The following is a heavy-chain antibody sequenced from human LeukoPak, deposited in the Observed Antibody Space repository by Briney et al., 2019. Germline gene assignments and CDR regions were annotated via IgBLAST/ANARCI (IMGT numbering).Heavy chain of an antibody. V-gene: IGHV1-18*01. Sequence: ASVKVSCKASGYTFTSYGISWVRQAPGQGLEWMGWISAYNGNTNYAQKLQGRVTLTTDTSTSTAYMELRSLGSDDTAVYYCAREGLGELTLDCWGQGTLVTVSS. CDR3: AREGLGELTLDC. J-gene: IGHJ4*02. D-gene: IGHD3-16*01. CDR1: GYTFTSYG. CDR2: ISAYNGNT.